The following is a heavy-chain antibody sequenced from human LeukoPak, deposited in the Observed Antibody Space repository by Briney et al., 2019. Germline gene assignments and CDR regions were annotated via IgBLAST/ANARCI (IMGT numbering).Heavy chain of an antibody. CDR2: IYHSGST. CDR1: GYSINSGYY. V-gene: IGHV4-38-2*02. D-gene: IGHD2-15*01. CDR3: ARARFSGIVVVVAATWAFDI. Sequence: SETLSLTCTVSGYSINSGYYWGWIRQPPGKGLEWIGSIYHSGSTYYNPSLNSRVTISVDTSKNQFSLKLSSVTAADTAVYYCARARFSGIVVVVAATWAFDIWGQGTMVTVSS. J-gene: IGHJ3*02.